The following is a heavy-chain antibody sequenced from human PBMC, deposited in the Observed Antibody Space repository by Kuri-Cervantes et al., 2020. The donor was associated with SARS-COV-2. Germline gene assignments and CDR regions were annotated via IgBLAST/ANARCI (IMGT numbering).Heavy chain of an antibody. D-gene: IGHD2-21*01. Sequence: GESLKISCVASGFNFSTTDMHWVRQAPGKGLEWVTFISSDGKNKKCMASGKGRFTISRDNSQNTLHLQMKSLRDEDTAINYCAKDRAGVHDFWGQGTLVTVSS. CDR2: ISSDGKNK. J-gene: IGHJ4*02. CDR1: GFNFSTTD. V-gene: IGHV3-30*18. CDR3: AKDRAGVHDF.